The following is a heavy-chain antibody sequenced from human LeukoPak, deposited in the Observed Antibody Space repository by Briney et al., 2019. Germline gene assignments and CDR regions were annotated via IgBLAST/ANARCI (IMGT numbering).Heavy chain of an antibody. J-gene: IGHJ4*02. Sequence: GGSLRLSCAASGFTFSNLAMSWVRQAPGKGLERVSGVDGGGGSTYYADSVKGRFTISRDHSKNTLDLQMNSLRAEDTAIYYCAKGGGRTTYYFAYWGQGTLVTVSS. D-gene: IGHD1-14*01. V-gene: IGHV3-23*01. CDR1: GFTFSNLA. CDR3: AKGGGRTTYYFAY. CDR2: VDGGGGST.